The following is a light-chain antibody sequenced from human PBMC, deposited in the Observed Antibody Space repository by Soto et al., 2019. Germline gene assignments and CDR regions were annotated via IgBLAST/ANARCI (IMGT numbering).Light chain of an antibody. J-gene: IGKJ1*01. CDR1: QTISGNS. V-gene: IGKV3-20*01. Sequence: EIVLTQSPDTLSLSPGDRATLSCRASQTISGNSFAWYQQKPGQAPRLLIYGASSRATGIADRFSGSGSGTDFTLTISSLEPEDCALYYCQQYRTFGRGTRVEIK. CDR3: QQYRT. CDR2: GAS.